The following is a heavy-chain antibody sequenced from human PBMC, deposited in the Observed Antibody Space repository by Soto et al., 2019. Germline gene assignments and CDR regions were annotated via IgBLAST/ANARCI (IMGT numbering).Heavy chain of an antibody. J-gene: IGHJ4*02. CDR3: AREGSARLRPYFDY. CDR2: TYYRSKWYN. D-gene: IGHD6-6*01. CDR1: GDSVSSNSAA. V-gene: IGHV6-1*01. Sequence: SQTLSLTCAISGDSVSSNSAAWNCIIHSPSRGLEWLGRTYYRSKWYNDYAVSVKSRITINPDTSKNQFSLQLNSVTPEDTAVYYCAREGSARLRPYFDYWGQGTLVTVSS.